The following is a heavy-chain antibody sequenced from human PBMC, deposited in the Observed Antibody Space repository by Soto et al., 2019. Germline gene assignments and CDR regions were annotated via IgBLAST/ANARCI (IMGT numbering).Heavy chain of an antibody. V-gene: IGHV1-69*06. D-gene: IGHD4-17*01. CDR1: GGTFSSYA. CDR2: IIPIFGTA. CDR3: ARDLAKVTPHAFDI. J-gene: IGHJ3*02. Sequence: QVQLVQSGAEVKKPGSSVKVSCKASGGTFSSYAISWVRQAPGQGLEWMGGIIPIFGTANYAQKFQGRVTITADKSQSTAHMELSSLRSEDTAVYYCARDLAKVTPHAFDIWGQGTMVTVSS.